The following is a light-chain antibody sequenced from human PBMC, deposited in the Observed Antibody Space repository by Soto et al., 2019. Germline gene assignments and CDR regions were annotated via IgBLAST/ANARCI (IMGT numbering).Light chain of an antibody. J-gene: IGLJ2*01. CDR3: TSWTTSTTMI. V-gene: IGLV2-14*03. CDR1: SSDTGAYNF. CDR2: DVN. Sequence: QSVLTQPASVSGSPGQSTTISCTGTSSDTGAYNFVSWYQQHPGKAPKLMLYDVNIRPSGVSNRFSGSKSGNTASLTISGLQAEDEADYYCTSWTTSTTMIFGGGTKLTVL.